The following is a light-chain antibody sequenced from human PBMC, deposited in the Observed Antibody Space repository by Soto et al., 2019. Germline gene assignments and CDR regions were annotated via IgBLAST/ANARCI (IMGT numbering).Light chain of an antibody. CDR3: QQLASYPLT. Sequence: IQLTQSPSSLSASVGDRVTITFRSSQGISSHLAWYQQKPGKAPKLLIYGASTLQSGVPSRFSGSGSGTDFTLTISSLQHEDFASYCCQQLASYPLTFGGGTKVDIK. CDR1: QGISSH. CDR2: GAS. J-gene: IGKJ4*01. V-gene: IGKV1-9*01.